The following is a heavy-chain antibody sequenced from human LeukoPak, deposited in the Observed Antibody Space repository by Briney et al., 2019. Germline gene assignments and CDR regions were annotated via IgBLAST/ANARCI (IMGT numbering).Heavy chain of an antibody. CDR2: ITPIFGTA. Sequence: GASVKVSCKASGGTFSSYAISWVRQAPGQGLEWMGGITPIFGTANYAQKFQGRVTITADESTSTAYMELSSLRSEDTAVYYCARGGDMVRGNWYFDLWGRGTLVTVSS. V-gene: IGHV1-69*13. J-gene: IGHJ2*01. D-gene: IGHD3-10*01. CDR3: ARGGDMVRGNWYFDL. CDR1: GGTFSSYA.